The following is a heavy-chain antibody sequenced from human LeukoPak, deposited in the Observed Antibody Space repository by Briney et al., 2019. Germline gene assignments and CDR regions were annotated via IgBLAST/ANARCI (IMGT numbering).Heavy chain of an antibody. CDR2: ISYDGSNK. J-gene: IGHJ4*02. Sequence: GGSLRLSCAASGFTFSSYGMHWVRQAPGKGLEWVAVISYDGSNKYYADSVKGRFTISRDNSKNTLYLQMNSLRAEDTAVHYCAKDPGSGSYLTGPVDYWGQGTLVTVSS. CDR3: AKDPGSGSYLTGPVDY. CDR1: GFTFSSYG. D-gene: IGHD3-10*01. V-gene: IGHV3-30*18.